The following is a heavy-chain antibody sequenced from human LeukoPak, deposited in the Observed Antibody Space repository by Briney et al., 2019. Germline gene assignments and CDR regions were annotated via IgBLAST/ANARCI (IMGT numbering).Heavy chain of an antibody. V-gene: IGHV1-46*01. D-gene: IGHD6-19*01. CDR3: ARVSGIAVTSLGY. CDR1: GYSFTSNY. CDR2: INPSGGST. J-gene: IGHJ4*02. Sequence: ASVNVSCKASGYSFTSNYMHWVRQAPGQGLERMGIINPSGGSTSYAQKFQGRVTMTRDTSTSTVYMELSSLRSEDTAVYYCARVSGIAVTSLGYWGQGTLVTVSS.